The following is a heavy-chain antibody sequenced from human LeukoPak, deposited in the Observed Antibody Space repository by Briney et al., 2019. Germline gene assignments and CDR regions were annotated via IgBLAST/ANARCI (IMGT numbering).Heavy chain of an antibody. CDR3: AREFLSSAGIRRGFDP. Sequence: GGSLRLSCVASGFTFSSYAMNWVRQAPGKGLEWVSGISGSGVSTYYADSVKGLFTISRDNSKNTLYLQMNSLRAEDTAVYYCAREFLSSAGIRRGFDPWGQGILVTVSS. CDR1: GFTFSSYA. D-gene: IGHD6-13*01. V-gene: IGHV3-23*01. CDR2: ISGSGVST. J-gene: IGHJ5*02.